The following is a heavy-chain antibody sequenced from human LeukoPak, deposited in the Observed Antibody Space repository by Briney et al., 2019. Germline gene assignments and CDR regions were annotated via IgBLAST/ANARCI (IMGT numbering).Heavy chain of an antibody. Sequence: GGSLRLSCAASGFTFSIYSMSWVRQAPGKGLEWVSYISSSSSTISYADSVKGRFTISRDNAENSLYLQMNSLRAEDTAVYYCARDPTQWLRYGYFDYWGQGILVTVSS. V-gene: IGHV3-48*01. D-gene: IGHD5-12*01. J-gene: IGHJ4*02. CDR1: GFTFSIYS. CDR2: ISSSSSTI. CDR3: ARDPTQWLRYGYFDY.